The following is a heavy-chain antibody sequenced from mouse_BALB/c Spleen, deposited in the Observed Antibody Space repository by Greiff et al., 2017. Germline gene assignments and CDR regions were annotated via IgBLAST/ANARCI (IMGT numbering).Heavy chain of an antibody. CDR1: GFNIKDTY. Sequence: VQLQQSGAELVKPGASVKLSCTASGFNIKDTYMHWVKQRPEQGLEWIGRIDPANGNTKYDPKFQGKATITADPSSNTASLQLSSLTSEDTAVYYCARSYYGSPYAMDYWGQGTSVTVSS. CDR2: IDPANGNT. CDR3: ARSYYGSPYAMDY. J-gene: IGHJ4*01. D-gene: IGHD1-1*01. V-gene: IGHV14-3*02.